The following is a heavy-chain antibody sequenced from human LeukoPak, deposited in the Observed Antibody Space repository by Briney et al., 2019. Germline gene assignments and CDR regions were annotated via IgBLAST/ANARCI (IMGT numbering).Heavy chain of an antibody. V-gene: IGHV4-31*03. CDR2: IYYSGST. CDR3: ARVNYGSATKEDY. CDR1: GGSISSGGYY. D-gene: IGHD3-10*01. J-gene: IGHJ4*02. Sequence: TLSLTCTVSGGSISSGGYYWSWIRQHPGKGLEWIGYIYYSGSTYCNPSLKSRVTISVDTSKNQFSLKLSSVTAANTAVYYCARVNYGSATKEDYWGQGTLVTVSS.